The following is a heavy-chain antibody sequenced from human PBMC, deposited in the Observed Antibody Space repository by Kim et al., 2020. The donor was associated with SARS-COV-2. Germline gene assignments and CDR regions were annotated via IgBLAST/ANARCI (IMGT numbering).Heavy chain of an antibody. CDR1: GDSVSSNSAA. CDR2: TYYRSKWYN. D-gene: IGHD6-19*01. J-gene: IGHJ6*02. Sequence: SQTLSLTCAISGDSVSSNSAAWNWIRQSPSRGLEWLGRTYYRSKWYNDYAVSVKSRITINPDTSKNQFSLQLNSVTPEDTAVYYCARDNLDSSGWYYYGMDVWGQGTTVTVSS. V-gene: IGHV6-1*01. CDR3: ARDNLDSSGWYYYGMDV.